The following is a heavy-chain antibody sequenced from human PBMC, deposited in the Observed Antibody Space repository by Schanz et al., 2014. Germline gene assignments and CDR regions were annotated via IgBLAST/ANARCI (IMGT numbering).Heavy chain of an antibody. CDR3: ARGLIAAAGGAFDY. CDR2: INTGVNT. V-gene: IGHV3-23*04. D-gene: IGHD6-13*01. J-gene: IGHJ4*02. Sequence: VQLVDSGGGLVKPGGSLRLSCAASGFTFGDYAMTWVRQAPGKGLEWVSAINTGVNTYYADSVRGRFTMSRDNSKYTLYLQMNSLRAGDAAVYYCARGLIAAAGGAFDYWGQGTLVTVSS. CDR1: GFTFGDYA.